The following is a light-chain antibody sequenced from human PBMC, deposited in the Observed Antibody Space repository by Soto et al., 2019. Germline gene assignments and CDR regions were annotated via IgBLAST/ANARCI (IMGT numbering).Light chain of an antibody. CDR1: SSYIGAGYD. Sequence: QPVLTQPPSVSGAPGQRVTISCTGSSSYIGAGYDVHWYQQLPGTAPKLLIYANSNRPSGVPDRFSSSKSGTSASLAITGLQAEDEADYYCQSYDSSLSGWVFGGGTKVTVL. CDR2: ANS. J-gene: IGLJ3*02. CDR3: QSYDSSLSGWV. V-gene: IGLV1-40*01.